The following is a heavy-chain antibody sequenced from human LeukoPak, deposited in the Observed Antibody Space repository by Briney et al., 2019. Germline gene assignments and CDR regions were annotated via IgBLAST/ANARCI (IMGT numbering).Heavy chain of an antibody. J-gene: IGHJ4*02. D-gene: IGHD3-22*01. V-gene: IGHV3-33*01. Sequence: GGSLRLSCAASGFTFSNYGTHWVRQAPGKGLEWVAYIWYDGSNKYYTDSVKGRFTISRDNSKNTLYLQMNSLRAEDTAVYYCARSYYYDSSHTADYWGQGTLVTVSS. CDR1: GFTFSNYG. CDR2: IWYDGSNK. CDR3: ARSYYYDSSHTADY.